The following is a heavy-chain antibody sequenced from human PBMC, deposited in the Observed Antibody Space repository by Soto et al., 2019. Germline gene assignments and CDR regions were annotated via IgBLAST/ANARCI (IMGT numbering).Heavy chain of an antibody. CDR1: GFTFSSYA. V-gene: IGHV3-23*01. D-gene: IGHD6-13*01. CDR3: ASILAAAGAPYYYYGMDV. J-gene: IGHJ6*02. Sequence: QPGGSLRLSCAASGFTFSSYAMSWVRQAPGKGLEWVSAISGSGGSTYYADSVKGRFTISRDNSKNTLYLQMNSLRAEDTAVYYCASILAAAGAPYYYYGMDVWGQGTTVTVS. CDR2: ISGSGGST.